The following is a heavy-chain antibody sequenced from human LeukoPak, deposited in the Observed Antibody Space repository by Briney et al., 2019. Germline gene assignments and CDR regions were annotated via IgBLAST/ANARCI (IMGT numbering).Heavy chain of an antibody. J-gene: IGHJ3*02. CDR1: GYSISSGYY. V-gene: IGHV4-38-2*02. CDR2: IYHSGST. D-gene: IGHD3-22*01. Sequence: SETLSLTCTVSGYSISSGYYWGWIRQPPGKGLEWIGSIYHSGSTYYNPSLKSRVTISVDTSKNQFSLKLSSVTAADTAVYYCARVRGDGYSSPDAFDIWGQGTMVTVSS. CDR3: ARVRGDGYSSPDAFDI.